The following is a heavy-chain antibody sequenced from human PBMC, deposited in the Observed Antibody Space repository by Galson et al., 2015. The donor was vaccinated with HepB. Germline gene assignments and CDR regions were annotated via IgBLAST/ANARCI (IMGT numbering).Heavy chain of an antibody. CDR2: IYWDGDQ. CDR3: ARIHPGDIVVVPSNYYFDY. V-gene: IGHV2-5*02. J-gene: IGHJ4*02. Sequence: PALVKPTQTLTLTCSFSGFSLSTAGVGVAWIRQSPAKALEWLGLIYWDGDQRYSPSLQARLTVTRDTSKNQVVLTMTNMDPVDTATYHCARIHPGDIVVVPSNYYFDYWGQGTLVTVSS. D-gene: IGHD2-2*01. CDR1: GFSLSTAGVG.